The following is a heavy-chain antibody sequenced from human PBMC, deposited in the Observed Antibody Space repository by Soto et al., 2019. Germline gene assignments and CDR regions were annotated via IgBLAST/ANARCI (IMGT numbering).Heavy chain of an antibody. CDR3: TTGPNLRPLAAFDI. Sequence: VQLVESGGGLVKPGGSLRLSCAASGFTFTNAWMTWVRQGPGKGLEWVGRIKSKSDGGTIDYAAPVKGRFTISRDDSNNTLYLQMNSLKTEDTAVYYCTTGPNLRPLAAFDIWGQGTVVTVSS. J-gene: IGHJ3*02. V-gene: IGHV3-15*01. CDR1: GFTFTNAW. CDR2: IKSKSDGGTI.